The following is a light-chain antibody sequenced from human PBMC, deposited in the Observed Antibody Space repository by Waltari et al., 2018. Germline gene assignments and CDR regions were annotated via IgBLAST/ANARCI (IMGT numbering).Light chain of an antibody. CDR3: QQHYSTPPT. CDR1: QSVLYSYYNKNY. CDR2: WAS. Sequence: DIMMTQSPDSLAVSLGERATINCKSSQSVLYSYYNKNYLAWYQQKPGQPPKLLIYWASTRESGVPDRFSGSGSGTDFTLTISSLQAEDVAVYYCQQHYSTPPTFGQGTKLEIK. V-gene: IGKV4-1*01. J-gene: IGKJ2*01.